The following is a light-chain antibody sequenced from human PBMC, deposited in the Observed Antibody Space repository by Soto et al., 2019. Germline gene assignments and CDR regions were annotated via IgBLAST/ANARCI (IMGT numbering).Light chain of an antibody. CDR2: GTS. Sequence: EVVLTQSPGTLSLSRGERATLSCRASERIYSAYLGWYQQKPGQAPRLLIYGTSSRATGIPDRFSGSGSGTDFTLTISRLEPEDSAVYYCQQFDDSVTFGQGTRLDIK. V-gene: IGKV3-20*01. CDR3: QQFDDSVT. CDR1: ERIYSAY. J-gene: IGKJ5*01.